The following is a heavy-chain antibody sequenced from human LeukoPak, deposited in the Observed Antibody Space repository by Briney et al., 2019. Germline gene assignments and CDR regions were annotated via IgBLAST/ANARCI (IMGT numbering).Heavy chain of an antibody. D-gene: IGHD2/OR15-2a*01. CDR1: GYTFTSYY. J-gene: IGHJ4*02. CDR3: AREESCGYFDY. Sequence: ASVKVSCKASGYTFTSYYMHWVRQAPGQGLEWMGLINPSGDGTNYAQKFKGRVTMTRDTSTSTVYMELRSLRPEDTAVYHCAREESCGYFDYWGQGTLVTVSS. CDR2: INPSGDGT. V-gene: IGHV1-46*01.